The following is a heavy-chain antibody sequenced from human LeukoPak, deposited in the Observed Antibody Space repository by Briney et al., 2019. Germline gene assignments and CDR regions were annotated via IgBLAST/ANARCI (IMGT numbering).Heavy chain of an antibody. CDR3: ARDLLLWFGELLA. Sequence: GGSLRLSCAASGFTFSSYGMQWVRQAPGKGLEWVAVIWYDGSNKYYADSVKGRFTISRDNSKNTLYLQMNSLRAEDTAVYYCARDLLLWFGELLAWGQGTLVTVSS. CDR1: GFTFSSYG. CDR2: IWYDGSNK. V-gene: IGHV3-33*01. D-gene: IGHD3-10*01. J-gene: IGHJ5*02.